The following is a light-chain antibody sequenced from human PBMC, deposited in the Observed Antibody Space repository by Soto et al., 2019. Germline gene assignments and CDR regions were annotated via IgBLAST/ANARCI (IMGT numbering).Light chain of an antibody. CDR1: SSDVGSYNY. CDR3: SSYAGSNTRYL. J-gene: IGLJ1*01. Sequence: LTQPPSASGSPGQSVTISCTGASSDVGSYNYVSWYQQHPGKAPKVIIYEVTKRPSGVPDRFSGSKSGNTASLTVSGLQAEDEADYYCSSYAGSNTRYLFGSGTKVTVL. CDR2: EVT. V-gene: IGLV2-8*01.